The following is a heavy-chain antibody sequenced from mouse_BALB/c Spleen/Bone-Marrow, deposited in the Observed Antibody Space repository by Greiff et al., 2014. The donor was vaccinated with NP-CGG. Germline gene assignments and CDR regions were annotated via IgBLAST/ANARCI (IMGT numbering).Heavy chain of an antibody. J-gene: IGHJ3*01. CDR1: GFTFSSYA. CDR3: ARPRFAY. Sequence: EVQVEESGAGLVKPGGSLKLSCAASGFTFSSYAMSWVRQTPEKRLEWVATISTGGSYTDYPDSVKGRFTISRDNAKNTLYLQMSSLKSDDTAVYYCARPRFAYWGQGTLVTVSA. CDR2: ISTGGSYT. V-gene: IGHV5-9-3*01.